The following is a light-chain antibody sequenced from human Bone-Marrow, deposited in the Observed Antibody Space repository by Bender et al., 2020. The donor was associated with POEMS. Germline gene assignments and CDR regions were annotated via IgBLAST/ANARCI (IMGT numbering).Light chain of an antibody. Sequence: QSALTQPPSASGSPGQSVTISCTGTSSDVGGYKYVSWYQQHPGKVPKVIIYEVNKRPSGVPDRFSGSKSGNTASLTVSGLQAEDEGDYYCQSYDNSLGGWVFGGGTKLTVL. CDR2: EVN. J-gene: IGLJ3*02. V-gene: IGLV2-8*01. CDR1: SSDVGGYKY. CDR3: QSYDNSLGGWV.